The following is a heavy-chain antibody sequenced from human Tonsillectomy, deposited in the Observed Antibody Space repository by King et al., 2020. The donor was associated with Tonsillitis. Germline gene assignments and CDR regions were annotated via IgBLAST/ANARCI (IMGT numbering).Heavy chain of an antibody. CDR1: GASLSSDGYF. Sequence: QLQESGPGLAKPSQTLSLTCFVSGASLSSDGYFWSWIRQHPGKGLEWLGYIYYTGSTFYNPSLKSRITMSIETCKRRFSPNLSPVTAADTAVYYCASATCSAAPCHSPEFFQQWGRGTLVSVSS. V-gene: IGHV4-31*03. J-gene: IGHJ1*01. CDR3: ASATCSAAPCHSPEFFQQ. D-gene: IGHD3-10*02. CDR2: IYYTGST.